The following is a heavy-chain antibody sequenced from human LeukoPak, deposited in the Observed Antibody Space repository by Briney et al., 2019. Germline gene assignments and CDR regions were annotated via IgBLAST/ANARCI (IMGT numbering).Heavy chain of an antibody. Sequence: GASVKVSCKASGGTFSSYAISWVRQAPGQGLEWMGRIIPILGIANYAQKFQGRVTITADKSTSTAYMELSSLRSEDTAVYYCASTVESSGYYPTFDYWGQGTLVTVSS. J-gene: IGHJ4*02. CDR1: GGTFSSYA. CDR3: ASTVESSGYYPTFDY. V-gene: IGHV1-69*04. D-gene: IGHD3-22*01. CDR2: IIPILGIA.